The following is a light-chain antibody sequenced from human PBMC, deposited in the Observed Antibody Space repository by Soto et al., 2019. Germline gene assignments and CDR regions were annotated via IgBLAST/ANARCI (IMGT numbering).Light chain of an antibody. CDR2: KTS. V-gene: IGKV1-5*03. J-gene: IGKJ4*01. Sequence: DIQMTQSPSTLSASVGDRVTITCRASQSISSWLAWYQQKPGKAPNLLIYKTSSLESGDPSRFSGSGSGTEFTLTVNSLQPDDFATYYCQQYDSYPLTFGGGTKVEIK. CDR1: QSISSW. CDR3: QQYDSYPLT.